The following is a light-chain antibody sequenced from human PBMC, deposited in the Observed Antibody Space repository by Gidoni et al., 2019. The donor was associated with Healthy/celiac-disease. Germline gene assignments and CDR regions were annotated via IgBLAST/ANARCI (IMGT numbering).Light chain of an antibody. V-gene: IGKV3-20*01. CDR2: GAS. CDR3: QQYGSSSTWT. CDR1: QSVSSSY. J-gene: IGKJ1*01. Sequence: EIVLTQSPGTLSLSPGERATLSCRASQSVSSSYLAWYPQKPGQAPRLLIYGASSRATGIPDMFSGSGSGTDFTLTISRPDPEDFAVYYCQQYGSSSTWTFGQXTKVEIK.